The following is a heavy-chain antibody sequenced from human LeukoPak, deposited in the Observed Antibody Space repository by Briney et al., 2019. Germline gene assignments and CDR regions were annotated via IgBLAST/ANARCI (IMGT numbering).Heavy chain of an antibody. CDR1: GFTFSSYG. CDR3: AKETGYSSGRFDY. Sequence: AGGSLRLSCAASGFTFSSYGMSWVRQAPGKGLERVSAISGSGGSTYYADSVKGRFTISRDNSKNTLYVQMNSLRAEDTAVYYCAKETGYSSGRFDYWGQGTLVTVSS. V-gene: IGHV3-23*01. J-gene: IGHJ4*02. D-gene: IGHD6-19*01. CDR2: ISGSGGST.